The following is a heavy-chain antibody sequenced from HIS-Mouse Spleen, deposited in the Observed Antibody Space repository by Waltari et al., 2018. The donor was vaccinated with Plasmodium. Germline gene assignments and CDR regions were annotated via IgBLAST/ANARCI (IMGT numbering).Heavy chain of an antibody. J-gene: IGHJ2*01. Sequence: EVQLVESGGGLVQPGGSLRLSCAASGFTFSGYWMSWVGPGPGKGMEWGANIKQDGSEKYYVDSVKGRFTISRDNAKNSLYLKMNSLRDEDTAVYYCASSWYWYFDLWGRGTLVTVSS. V-gene: IGHV3-7*01. CDR1: GFTFSGYW. D-gene: IGHD6-13*01. CDR2: IKQDGSEK. CDR3: ASSWYWYFDL.